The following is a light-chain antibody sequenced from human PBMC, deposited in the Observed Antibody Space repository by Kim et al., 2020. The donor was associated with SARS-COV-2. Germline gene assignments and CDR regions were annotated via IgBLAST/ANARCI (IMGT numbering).Light chain of an antibody. CDR1: QDIRNH. V-gene: IGKV1-27*01. Sequence: ASVGDRVTITCRARQDIRNHLAWYQQRPGKVPKLLIYAASALHSGVPSRFGDSGSGTDFTLTITSLQPEDVATYYCQKYDSVPWTFGPGTKVDIK. CDR3: QKYDSVPWT. J-gene: IGKJ1*01. CDR2: AAS.